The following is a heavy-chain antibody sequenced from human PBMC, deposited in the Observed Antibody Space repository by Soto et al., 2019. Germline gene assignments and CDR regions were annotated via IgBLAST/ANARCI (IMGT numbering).Heavy chain of an antibody. CDR1: GYSFTSYF. D-gene: IGHD3-3*01. J-gene: IGHJ4*02. CDR3: ASLIGVDTLRDY. V-gene: IGHV1-46*01. Sequence: ASVKVSCKASGYSFTSYFMHWVQQAPGQGPEWMGIIDPDGGSTSYAQKFQGRVTMTTDTSTSTVYVELSSLRSEDTAVYYCASLIGVDTLRDYWGQGTLVTVSS. CDR2: IDPDGGST.